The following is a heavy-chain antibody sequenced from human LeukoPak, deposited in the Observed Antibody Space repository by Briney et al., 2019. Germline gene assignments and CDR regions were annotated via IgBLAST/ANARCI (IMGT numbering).Heavy chain of an antibody. CDR1: GGTFSSYA. V-gene: IGHV1-69*05. Sequence: SVKVSCKASGGTFSSYAISWVRQASGQGLEWMGGIIPIFGTANYAQKFQGRVAITTDESTSTAHMELSSLRSEDTAVYYCARSMFRGSYSSSWPWGQGTLVTVSS. J-gene: IGHJ5*02. CDR3: ARSMFRGSYSSSWP. D-gene: IGHD6-13*01. CDR2: IIPIFGTA.